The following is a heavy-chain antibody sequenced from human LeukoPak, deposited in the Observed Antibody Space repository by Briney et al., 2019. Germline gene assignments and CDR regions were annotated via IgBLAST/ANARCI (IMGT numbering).Heavy chain of an antibody. D-gene: IGHD3-3*01. J-gene: IGHJ5*02. CDR2: ISSSSSDI. Sequence: GGSLRLSCAASGFTFSSYSMNWVRQAPGKGLEWVSSISSSSSDIYYADSVKGRFTISRDNAKNSLYLQMNSLRAEDTAVYYCARDGDPPSYYDFWSGYPNWFDPWGQGTLVTVSS. CDR3: ARDGDPPSYYDFWSGYPNWFDP. V-gene: IGHV3-21*01. CDR1: GFTFSSYS.